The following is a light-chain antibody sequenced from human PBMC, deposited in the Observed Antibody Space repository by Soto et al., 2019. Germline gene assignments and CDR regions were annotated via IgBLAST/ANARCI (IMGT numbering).Light chain of an antibody. CDR1: SSDVGGYDY. J-gene: IGLJ3*02. CDR3: CSYASITTWV. CDR2: EGS. Sequence: QSALTQPASVSGSPGQSITISCTGSSSDVGGYDYVSWYQQHPGKAPKLMIYEGSKRPSGVSNRFSGSKSGNTASLTISGLQAEDEADYYCCSYASITTWVFGGGTKVTVL. V-gene: IGLV2-23*01.